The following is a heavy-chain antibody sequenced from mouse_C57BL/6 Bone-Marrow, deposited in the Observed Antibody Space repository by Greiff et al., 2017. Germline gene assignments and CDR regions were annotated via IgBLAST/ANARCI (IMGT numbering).Heavy chain of an antibody. CDR1: GYTFTDYY. V-gene: IGHV1-19*01. CDR2: IHPYNGGT. D-gene: IGHD1-1*01. CDR3: ARSPNYYGSSYGDY. Sequence: EVQLQQSGPVLVKPGASVKMSCKASGYTFTDYYMNWVQQSHGKSLEWIGVIHPYNGGTSYNQKFKGKATLTVDKSSSTDYMELNSLTSEDSAVXYCARSPNYYGSSYGDYWGQGTTRTVSS. J-gene: IGHJ2*01.